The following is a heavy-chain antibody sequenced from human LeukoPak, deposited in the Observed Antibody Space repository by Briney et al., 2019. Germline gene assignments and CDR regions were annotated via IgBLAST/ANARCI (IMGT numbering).Heavy chain of an antibody. J-gene: IGHJ4*02. CDR3: ARGVARSSKFHFSYYFDY. V-gene: IGHV4-59*12. Sequence: KPSETLSLTFTVSGDSFSYFYWSWIRQPPGKGLELIGDFYNSGSTNYNPSLQSRVTISLDTSKNQFSLKLSSVTAADTAVYYCARGVARSSKFHFSYYFDYWGQGTLVTVSS. CDR1: GDSFSYFY. CDR2: FYNSGST. D-gene: IGHD6-6*01.